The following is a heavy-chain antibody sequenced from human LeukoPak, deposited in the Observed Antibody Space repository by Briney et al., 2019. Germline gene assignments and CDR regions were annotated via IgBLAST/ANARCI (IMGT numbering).Heavy chain of an antibody. CDR3: ANDQGRCYYRRDAFDT. CDR2: ISGSGGST. CDR1: GFTFSSYA. D-gene: IGHD1-26*01. V-gene: IGHV3-23*01. J-gene: IGHJ3*02. Sequence: PGGSLRLSCAASGFTFSSYAMSWVRQAPGKGLEWVSAISGSGGSTYYADSVKGRFTISRDNSKNTLYLQMNSLRAEDTAVYYCANDQGRCYYRRDAFDTWGQGTMVTVSS.